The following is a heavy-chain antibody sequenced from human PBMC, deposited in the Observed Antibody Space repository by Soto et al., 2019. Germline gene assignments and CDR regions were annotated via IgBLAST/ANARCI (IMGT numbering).Heavy chain of an antibody. CDR3: AKVLGASSSGFYYGSFDS. CDR1: GFTFSDYA. CDR2: IRGGGDRA. D-gene: IGHD3-22*01. J-gene: IGHJ4*02. Sequence: GESLKISCVGSGFTFSDYAINWVRLAPGKGLEWVSTIRGGGDRASYADSVKGRFAISRDNSKHTLYLQMNSLRADDTAIYYRAKVLGASSSGFYYGSFDSWGQGTLVTVSS. V-gene: IGHV3-23*01.